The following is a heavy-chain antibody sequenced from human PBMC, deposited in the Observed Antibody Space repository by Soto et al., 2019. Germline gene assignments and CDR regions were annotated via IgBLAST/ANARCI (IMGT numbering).Heavy chain of an antibody. V-gene: IGHV3-23*01. CDR2: TCGSGGST. CDR3: AKDHCNWNDAGAFDI. J-gene: IGHJ3*02. Sequence: VGSLKLSFAAFGLTFSSYALTGARQAPGKGQEWVSATCGSGGSTYYADSVKGRFTISRDNSKNTLYLQMNSLRAEDTAVYYCAKDHCNWNDAGAFDIWGQGTMVTVSS. D-gene: IGHD1-1*01. CDR1: GLTFSSYA.